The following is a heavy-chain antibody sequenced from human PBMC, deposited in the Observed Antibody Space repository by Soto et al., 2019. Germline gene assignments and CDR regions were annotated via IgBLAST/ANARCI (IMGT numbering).Heavy chain of an antibody. CDR1: GFTFNSYS. D-gene: IGHD2-15*01. CDR2: MSRSSRYI. J-gene: IGHJ4*02. V-gene: IGHV3-21*01. Sequence: PGGSLRLSCAASGFTFNSYSMNWVRQAPGKGLEWVSSMSRSSRYIYYADSVKGRFTISRDNAKNSVYLQMNSLRAEDTAVYYCARDGGVAATLANYFDYWGQGTLVT. CDR3: ARDGGVAATLANYFDY.